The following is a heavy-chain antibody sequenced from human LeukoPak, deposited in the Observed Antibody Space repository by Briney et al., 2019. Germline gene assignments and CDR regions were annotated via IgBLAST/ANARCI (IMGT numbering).Heavy chain of an antibody. CDR2: ISYGGSNK. CDR1: GFTFSSYG. V-gene: IGHV3-30*03. CDR3: VGDFDY. J-gene: IGHJ4*02. Sequence: GGSLRLSCAASGFTFSSYGVHWVRQAPGKGLEWVAVISYGGSNKYYADSVKGRFTISRDNSKNTLYLQMNSLRAEDTAVYYCVGDFDYWGQGTLVTVSS.